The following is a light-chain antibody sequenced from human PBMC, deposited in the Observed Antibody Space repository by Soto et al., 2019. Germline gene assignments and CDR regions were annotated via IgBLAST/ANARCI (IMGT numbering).Light chain of an antibody. V-gene: IGKV3-15*01. Sequence: EIVMTQSPATLSVSPGGSATLSCSASQHVSSNFAWYRQKPGQAPTLLIYRASTRATGIPARLSGSGSGTEFTAPNSSLQSEDFAVYYCQQYNNWPYTFGQGTKLELK. CDR2: RAS. J-gene: IGKJ2*01. CDR3: QQYNNWPYT. CDR1: QHVSSN.